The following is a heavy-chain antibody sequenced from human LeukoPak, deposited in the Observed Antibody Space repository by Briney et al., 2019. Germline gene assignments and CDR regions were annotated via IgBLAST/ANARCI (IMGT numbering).Heavy chain of an antibody. V-gene: IGHV4-59*08. D-gene: IGHD4-23*01. CDR1: GGSFSGYY. J-gene: IGHJ4*02. CDR3: ARQAGGTSGPFDY. Sequence: SETLSLTCAVYGGSFSGYYWSWIRQPPGKGLEWIGYIYHGESTNYNPSLKSRVTISVDTSKNQFSLKLSSVTAADTAVYYCARQAGGTSGPFDYWGQGTLVTVSS. CDR2: IYHGEST.